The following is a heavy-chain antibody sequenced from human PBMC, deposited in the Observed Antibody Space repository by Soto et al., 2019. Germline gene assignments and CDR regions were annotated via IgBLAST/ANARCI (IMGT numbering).Heavy chain of an antibody. V-gene: IGHV4-39*01. CDR3: ARYMRYSYGPESIDY. CDR1: GGSISSGSYY. Sequence: SETLSLTCTVSGGSISSGSYYWGWIRQPPGRGLEWIGSKYYSGTTYYNPSLKSRVIISVDTSKNQFSLKLSSVTAADTAVYYCARYMRYSYGPESIDYWGQGTLVTVSS. J-gene: IGHJ4*02. D-gene: IGHD5-18*01. CDR2: KYYSGTT.